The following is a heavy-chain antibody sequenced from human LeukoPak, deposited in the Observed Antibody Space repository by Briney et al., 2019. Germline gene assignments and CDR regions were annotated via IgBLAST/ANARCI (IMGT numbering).Heavy chain of an antibody. J-gene: IGHJ4*02. V-gene: IGHV3-15*07. Sequence: GGSLRLSCAASGFTFSSACLSWVRQAPGKGLEWVGRIRSKSDGETVDYAAPVKGRFTISRDDSENILFLQMNSLKTEDTAVYYCAKERSGAQWEPFDYWGQGTLVTVSS. CDR3: AKERSGAQWEPFDY. D-gene: IGHD1-26*01. CDR2: IRSKSDGETV. CDR1: GFTFSSAC.